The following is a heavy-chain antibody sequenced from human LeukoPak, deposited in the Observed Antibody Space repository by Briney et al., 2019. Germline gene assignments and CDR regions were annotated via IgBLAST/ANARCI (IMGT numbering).Heavy chain of an antibody. CDR1: GGSISSYY. V-gene: IGHV4-59*01. J-gene: IGHJ4*02. CDR3: ARGGYDILTGYFYYFDY. Sequence: ASETLSLTCTVSGGSISSYYWSWIRQPPGKGLEWIGYIYYSGSTNYNPSLKSRVTISVDTSKNQFSLKLSSVTAADTAVYYCARGGYDILTGYFYYFDYWGQGTLVTVSS. CDR2: IYYSGST. D-gene: IGHD3-9*01.